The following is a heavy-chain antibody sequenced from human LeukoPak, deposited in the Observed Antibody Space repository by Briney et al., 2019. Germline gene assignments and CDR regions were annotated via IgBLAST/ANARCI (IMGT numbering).Heavy chain of an antibody. V-gene: IGHV3-7*03. CDR3: ARGAPYAPYYDFWSGYYPSRGGYYYYGMDV. Sequence: GGSLRLSCAASGFTFSSYWMSWVRQAPGKGLEWVANIKQDGSEKYYVDSVKGRFTISRDNAKNSLYLRMNSLRAEDTAVYYCARGAPYAPYYDFWSGYYPSRGGYYYYGMDVWGQGTTVTVSS. CDR1: GFTFSSYW. D-gene: IGHD3-3*01. CDR2: IKQDGSEK. J-gene: IGHJ6*02.